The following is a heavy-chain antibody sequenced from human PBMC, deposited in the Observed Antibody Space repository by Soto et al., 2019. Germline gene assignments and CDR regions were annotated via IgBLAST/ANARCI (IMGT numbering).Heavy chain of an antibody. J-gene: IGHJ6*02. CDR3: ARDGMMVVAATQDYYYGMDV. CDR2: ISAYNGNT. Sequence: ASVKVSCKASGYTFTSYGISWVRQAPGQGLEWMGWISAYNGNTNYAQKLQGRVTMTTDTSTSAAYMELRSLRSDDTAVYYCARDGMMVVAATQDYYYGMDVWGQGTTVTVSS. V-gene: IGHV1-18*04. CDR1: GYTFTSYG. D-gene: IGHD2-15*01.